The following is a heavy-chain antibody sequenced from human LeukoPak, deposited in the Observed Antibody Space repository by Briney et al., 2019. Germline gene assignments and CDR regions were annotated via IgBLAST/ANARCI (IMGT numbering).Heavy chain of an antibody. V-gene: IGHV4-59*01. J-gene: IGHJ4*02. D-gene: IGHD3-9*01. CDR1: GGSISSYY. CDR3: ARGTTTYYDILTGPPTSYYFDY. Sequence: PSETLSLTCTVSGGSISSYYWSWLRQPPGKGLEWIGYIYYSGSTNYNPSLKSRVTISVDTSKNQFSLKLSSVTAADTAVYYCARGTTTYYDILTGPPTSYYFDYWGQGTLVTVSS. CDR2: IYYSGST.